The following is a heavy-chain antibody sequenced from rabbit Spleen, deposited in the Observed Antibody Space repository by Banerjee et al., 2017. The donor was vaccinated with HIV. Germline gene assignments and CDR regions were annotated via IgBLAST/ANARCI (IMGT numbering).Heavy chain of an antibody. CDR2: IDTGSSGFT. CDR1: GVSFSDKDV. CDR3: ARDSAGREDFNL. D-gene: IGHD4-2*01. V-gene: IGHV1S45*01. J-gene: IGHJ4*01. Sequence: QEQLVESGGGLVKPEGSLTLTCKASGVSFSDKDVMCWVRQAPGKGLEWIACIDTGSSGFTYFATWAKGRFTCSKTSSTTVTLQMTRLTAADTATYFCARDSAGREDFNLWGPGTLVTVS.